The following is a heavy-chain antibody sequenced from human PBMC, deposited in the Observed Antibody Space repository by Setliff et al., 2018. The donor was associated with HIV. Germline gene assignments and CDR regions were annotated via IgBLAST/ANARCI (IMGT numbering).Heavy chain of an antibody. CDR3: AKELAASGLGYFDS. D-gene: IGHD3-22*01. J-gene: IGHJ4*02. CDR2: IIPIFGTS. Sequence: SVKVSCKASGGRISNFAISWMRQAPGQGLEWMGGIIPIFGTSDYSPKLQGRVAINADESTTTVYMELYSLTTEDTATYYCAKELAASGLGYFDSWGRGILVTVSS. CDR1: GGRISNFA. V-gene: IGHV1-69*13.